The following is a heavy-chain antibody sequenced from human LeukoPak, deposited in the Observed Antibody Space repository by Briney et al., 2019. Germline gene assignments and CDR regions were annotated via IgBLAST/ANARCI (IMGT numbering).Heavy chain of an antibody. D-gene: IGHD4-17*01. V-gene: IGHV3-23*01. CDR2: ITNSGDET. Sequence: PGGSLRLSCAASAFTFSTYAMSWVRQAPGKGLEWVSTITNSGDETYYVDSVKGRFTISRDNSKNTLFLQMNSLRDEDTAVYYCAREETETTLNWFDPWGQGTLVTVSS. J-gene: IGHJ5*02. CDR1: AFTFSTYA. CDR3: AREETETTLNWFDP.